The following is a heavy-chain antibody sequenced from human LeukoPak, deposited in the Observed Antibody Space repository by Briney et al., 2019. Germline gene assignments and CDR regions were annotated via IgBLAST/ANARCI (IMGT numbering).Heavy chain of an antibody. CDR2: IDPSDSYT. D-gene: IGHD3-10*01. CDR1: GYSFTNYW. Sequence: GESLQISCKCSGYSFTNYWITWVRQLPGKGLQWMGRIDPSDSYTNYSPSFQGHVTISADKSISTAYLQWNSLKASDTAMYYCARLWFGESTNWFDPWGQGTLVTVSS. V-gene: IGHV5-10-1*01. CDR3: ARLWFGESTNWFDP. J-gene: IGHJ5*02.